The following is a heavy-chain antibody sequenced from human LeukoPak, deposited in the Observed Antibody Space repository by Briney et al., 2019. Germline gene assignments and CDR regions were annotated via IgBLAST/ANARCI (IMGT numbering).Heavy chain of an antibody. Sequence: SGGSLRLSCTASGFTFSHYWMTWVRQAPGKGLEWVANIHQDGGEKHYVDSVKGRFTISRDNAKNSLSLQMNSLRAEDTAVYYCARALYDSSGPFDYWGQGTLVTVSS. V-gene: IGHV3-7*01. J-gene: IGHJ4*02. CDR3: ARALYDSSGPFDY. CDR1: GFTFSHYW. D-gene: IGHD3-22*01. CDR2: IHQDGGEK.